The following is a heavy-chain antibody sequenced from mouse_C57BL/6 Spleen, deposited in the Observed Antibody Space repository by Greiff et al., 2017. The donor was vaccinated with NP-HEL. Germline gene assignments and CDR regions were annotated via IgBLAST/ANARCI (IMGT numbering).Heavy chain of an antibody. CDR3: ARTIYYGNYGAY. V-gene: IGHV3-6*01. CDR2: ISYDGSN. D-gene: IGHD2-1*01. CDR1: GYSITSGYY. J-gene: IGHJ3*01. Sequence: EVKLVESGPGLVKPSQSLSLTCSVTGYSITSGYYWNWIRQFPGNKLEWMGYISYDGSNNYNPSLKNRISITRDTSKNQFFLKLNSVTTEDTATYYCARTIYYGNYGAYWGQGTLVTVSA.